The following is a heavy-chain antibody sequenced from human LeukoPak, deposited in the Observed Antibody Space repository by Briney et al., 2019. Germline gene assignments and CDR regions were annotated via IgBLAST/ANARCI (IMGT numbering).Heavy chain of an antibody. Sequence: GRSLRLSCAASGFTFSSYGMHWVRQAPGKGLEWVAVIWYDGSNKYYADSVKGRFTISRDNSKNTLYLQMNSLRAEDTAVYYCARDVGVCSSTSCYTSYYFDYWGQGTLVTVSS. V-gene: IGHV3-33*01. CDR1: GFTFSSYG. J-gene: IGHJ4*02. CDR3: ARDVGVCSSTSCYTSYYFDY. D-gene: IGHD2-2*02. CDR2: IWYDGSNK.